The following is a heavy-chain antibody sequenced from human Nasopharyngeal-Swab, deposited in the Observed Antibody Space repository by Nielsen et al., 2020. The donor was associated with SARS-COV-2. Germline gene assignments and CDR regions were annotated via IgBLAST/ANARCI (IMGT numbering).Heavy chain of an antibody. CDR2: IHSDGTTT. CDR3: ARGPSLGWFDP. J-gene: IGHJ5*02. V-gene: IGHV3-74*01. Sequence: RGSLTLSCAASGFTFFSYWMHCVRQAPGKGLEWVSFIHSDGTTTTYADSVKGRVTITRDDATNTPFLQMNSLRADDTGVYYCARGPSLGWFDPWGQGTLVTVSS. CDR1: GFTFFSYW.